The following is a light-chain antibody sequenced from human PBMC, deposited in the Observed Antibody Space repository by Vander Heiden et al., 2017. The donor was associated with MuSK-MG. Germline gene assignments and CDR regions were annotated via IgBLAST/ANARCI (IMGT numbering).Light chain of an antibody. J-gene: IGKJ2*01. Sequence: DIVMTQSPDSLAVSLGERATINRKARKSVCYSSKNNNLLAWYQQKPGHPPQLLLYCASIRESGVPARFSGSGSGTDFTLTIDSLQAEDVAVYYCQQYFTTPNTFGQGTKLEIK. CDR1: KSVCYSSKNNNL. CDR2: CAS. V-gene: IGKV4-1*01. CDR3: QQYFTTPNT.